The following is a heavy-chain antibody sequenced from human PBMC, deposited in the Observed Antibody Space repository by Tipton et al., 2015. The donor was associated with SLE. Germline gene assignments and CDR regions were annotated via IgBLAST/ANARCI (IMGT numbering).Heavy chain of an antibody. Sequence: QLVQSGAEVKKPGASVKVSCKASGYTFTTYTFSWVRQAPGQGLEWMGWISPYNGYTSTSTAYLELRSLRSDDTAVYYCARVLYSGYDWGNERALLNGFDIWGQGTMVTVSS. CDR3: ARVLYSGYDWGNERALLNGFDI. CDR2: ISPYNG. D-gene: IGHD5-12*01. CDR1: GYTFTTYT. V-gene: IGHV1-18*01. J-gene: IGHJ3*02.